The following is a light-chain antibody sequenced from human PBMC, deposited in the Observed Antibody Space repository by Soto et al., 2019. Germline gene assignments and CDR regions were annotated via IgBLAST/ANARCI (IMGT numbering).Light chain of an antibody. CDR1: SSDVGSYNL. V-gene: IGLV2-23*01. CDR2: EGT. Sequence: QSALTQPASVSGSPGQSITISCTGTSSDVGSYNLVSWYQQHPGKAPKLIIYEGTHRPSGVSNRFSGTNSGNTASLTISGLQAEDEAHYYCSSYAGRVVFGGGTKLTVL. CDR3: SSYAGRVV. J-gene: IGLJ2*01.